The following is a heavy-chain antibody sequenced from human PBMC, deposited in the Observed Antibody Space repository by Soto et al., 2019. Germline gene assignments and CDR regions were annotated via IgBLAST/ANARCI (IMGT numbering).Heavy chain of an antibody. CDR2: IFYSGST. J-gene: IGHJ5*02. CDR1: GGSISSYY. D-gene: IGHD2-2*01. V-gene: IGHV4-59*08. CDR3: ARALGYCSSTSCGNWFDP. Sequence: SETLSLTCLVSGGSISSYYWGWIRQPTGKGLEWIGYIFYSGSTNYNPSLESRVTISVDTSKNQFSLKLSSVTAADTAVYYCARALGYCSSTSCGNWFDPWGQGTLVTVSS.